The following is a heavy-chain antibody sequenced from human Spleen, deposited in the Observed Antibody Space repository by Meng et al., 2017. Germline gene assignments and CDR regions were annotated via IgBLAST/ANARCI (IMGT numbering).Heavy chain of an antibody. D-gene: IGHD2-15*01. Sequence: QGPLQPWGAGLLEPSETLSLTWAVYGGSFSGYYWSWIRQPPGKGLEWIGEINHSGSTNYNPSLKSRVTISVDTSKNQFSLKLSSVTAADTAVYYCARGPADIVVVVAATLLDYWGQGTLVTVSS. J-gene: IGHJ4*02. V-gene: IGHV4-34*01. CDR1: GGSFSGYY. CDR2: INHSGST. CDR3: ARGPADIVVVVAATLLDY.